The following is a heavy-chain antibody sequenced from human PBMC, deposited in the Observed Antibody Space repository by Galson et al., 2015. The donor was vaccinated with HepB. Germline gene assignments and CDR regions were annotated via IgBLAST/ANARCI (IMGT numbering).Heavy chain of an antibody. J-gene: IGHJ4*02. V-gene: IGHV3-48*01. Sequence: SLRLSCAASGFTFSSYSMNWVRQAPGKGLEWVSYISSSSSIIYYADSVKGRFTISRDNAKNSLYLQMNSLRAEDTAVYYCARDERGSYGTFDYWGQGTLVTVSS. CDR1: GFTFSSYS. D-gene: IGHD1-26*01. CDR3: ARDERGSYGTFDY. CDR2: ISSSSSII.